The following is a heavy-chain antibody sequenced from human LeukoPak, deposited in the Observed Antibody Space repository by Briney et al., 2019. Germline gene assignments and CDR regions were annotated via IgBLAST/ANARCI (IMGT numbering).Heavy chain of an antibody. CDR3: AREILGGFNTGAY. CDR1: LDSTTSNF. J-gene: IGHJ4*02. V-gene: IGHV4-4*02. Sequence: PSETLSLTCTVSLDSTTSNFWSWVRQPPGKGLEWIGEIHRSGSPNYNPSLQSRVTISIDRSRNQIVLELSSVTAADTAVYYCAREILGGFNTGAYWGQGILVTVSS. CDR2: IHRSGSP. D-gene: IGHD3-10*01.